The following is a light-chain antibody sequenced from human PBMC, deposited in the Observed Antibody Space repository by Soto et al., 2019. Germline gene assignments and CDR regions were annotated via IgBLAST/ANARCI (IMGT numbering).Light chain of an antibody. J-gene: IGKJ1*01. CDR2: DAS. Sequence: EIVLTQSPATLSLSPGEGATLSCRASQSVSRSLAWYQQKPGQAPRLLIFDASNKATGIPARFSGSGSGTDFTLTISSLEPEDFAVYYCQQRSDWPPTFGQGTKVEIK. V-gene: IGKV3-11*01. CDR3: QQRSDWPPT. CDR1: QSVSRS.